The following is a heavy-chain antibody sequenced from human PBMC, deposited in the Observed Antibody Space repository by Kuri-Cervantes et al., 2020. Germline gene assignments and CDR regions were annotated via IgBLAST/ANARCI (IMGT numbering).Heavy chain of an antibody. CDR1: GFSLSTSGV. CDR3: ARVRGPNPPLFDY. D-gene: IGHD3-10*01. V-gene: IGHV4-38-2*02. Sequence: SGPTLVKPTQTLTLTCTFSGFSLSTSGVGVGWIRQPPGKGLEWIGSIYHSGSTYYNPSLKSRVTISVDTSKNQFSLKLSSVTAADTAVYYCARVRGPNPPLFDYWGQGTLVTVSS. CDR2: IYHSGST. J-gene: IGHJ4*02.